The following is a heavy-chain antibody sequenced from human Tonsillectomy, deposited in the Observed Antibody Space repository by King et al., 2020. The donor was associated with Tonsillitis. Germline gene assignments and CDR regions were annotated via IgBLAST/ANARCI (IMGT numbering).Heavy chain of an antibody. CDR1: GYSISSGYY. CDR2: IYHSGST. V-gene: IGHV4-38-2*02. D-gene: IGHD1-1*01. CDR3: ARERSGTDY. J-gene: IGHJ4*02. Sequence: QLQESGPGLVKPSETLSLTCTVSGYSISSGYYWGWTRQPPGKGLEWIGSIYHSGSTYYNPSLKSRVTISVDTSKNQFSLKLSSVTAADTAVYYCARERSGTDYWGQGTLVTVSS.